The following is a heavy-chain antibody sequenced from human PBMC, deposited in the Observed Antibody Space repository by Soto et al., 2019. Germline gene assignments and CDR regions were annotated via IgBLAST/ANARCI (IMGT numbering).Heavy chain of an antibody. D-gene: IGHD3-22*01. V-gene: IGHV4-31*03. CDR2: IYYSGST. Sequence: SETLSLTCTVSGGSISSGGYYWSWIRQHPGKGLEWIGYIYYSGSTYYNPSLKSRVTISVDTSKNQFSLKLSSVTAADTAVYYCAREGYYYDSSGRHDAFDIWGQGTMVTVSS. CDR1: GGSISSGGYY. J-gene: IGHJ3*02. CDR3: AREGYYYDSSGRHDAFDI.